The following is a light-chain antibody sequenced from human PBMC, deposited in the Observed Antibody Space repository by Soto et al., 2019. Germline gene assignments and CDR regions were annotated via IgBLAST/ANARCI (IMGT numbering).Light chain of an antibody. CDR3: QQYSSYSRT. CDR2: DAS. CDR1: QSISSW. V-gene: IGKV1-5*01. Sequence: EISMTQSPSTLSASVGDRVTITCRASQSISSWLAWYQQKPGKAPKVLIYDASSLESGVPSRFSGSGSGTEFTLTISSLQPDDFATYFCQQYSSYSRTFGQGTK. J-gene: IGKJ1*01.